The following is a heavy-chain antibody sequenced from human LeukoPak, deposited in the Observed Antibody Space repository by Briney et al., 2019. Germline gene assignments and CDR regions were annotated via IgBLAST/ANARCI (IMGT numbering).Heavy chain of an antibody. V-gene: IGHV3-48*03. D-gene: IGHD3-9*01. CDR3: AREGRYFFDY. Sequence: GGSLRLSCAASGFTFSSYEMNWVRQAPGKGLEWVSYISGSGSTIYYADSVRGRFTISRDNAKNSLYLQMNSLRAEDTAVYYCAREGRYFFDYWGQVTLVTVSS. CDR1: GFTFSSYE. CDR2: ISGSGSTI. J-gene: IGHJ4*02.